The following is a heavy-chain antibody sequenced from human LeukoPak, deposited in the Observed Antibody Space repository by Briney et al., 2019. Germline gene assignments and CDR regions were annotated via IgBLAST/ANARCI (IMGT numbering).Heavy chain of an antibody. Sequence: PGGSLRLSCEASGFTFRNYALIWVRQAPGKGLEWLSSITSSSSYIYYSDSVKGRFTISRDNAKNSMYLQMNSLRAEDTAVYYCARCGGGNPRWFDPWGQGTLVTVSS. J-gene: IGHJ5*02. CDR2: ITSSSSYI. CDR1: GFTFRNYA. D-gene: IGHD4-23*01. V-gene: IGHV3-21*01. CDR3: ARCGGGNPRWFDP.